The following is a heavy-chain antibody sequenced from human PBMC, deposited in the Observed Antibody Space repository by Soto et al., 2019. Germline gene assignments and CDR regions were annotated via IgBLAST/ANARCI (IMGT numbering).Heavy chain of an antibody. Sequence: GGSLRLSCAASGFTFSSYAMSWVRQAPGKGLEWVSAISGSGGSTYYADSVKGRFTISRDNSKNTLYLQMNSLRAEDTAVYYCAKGHNYDFWSGYLNYWGQGTLVTVSS. J-gene: IGHJ4*02. CDR3: AKGHNYDFWSGYLNY. D-gene: IGHD3-3*01. CDR1: GFTFSSYA. CDR2: ISGSGGST. V-gene: IGHV3-23*01.